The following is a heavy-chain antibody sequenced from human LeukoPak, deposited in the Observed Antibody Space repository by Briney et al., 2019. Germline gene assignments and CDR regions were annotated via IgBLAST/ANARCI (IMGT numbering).Heavy chain of an antibody. CDR3: ARASQRRLYDYVWGSYRSMWGFYFGY. D-gene: IGHD3-16*02. J-gene: IGHJ4*02. V-gene: IGHV3-7*01. CDR1: GFTLSHYW. CDR2: IKQDGSEK. Sequence: PGGSLRLSCAASGFTLSHYWMSWVRQAPGKGLEWVASIKQDGSEKYYVDSVKGRFTISRDNAKNSLYLQMNSLRAEDTAVYYCARASQRRLYDYVWGSYRSMWGFYFGYWGQGTLVTVSS.